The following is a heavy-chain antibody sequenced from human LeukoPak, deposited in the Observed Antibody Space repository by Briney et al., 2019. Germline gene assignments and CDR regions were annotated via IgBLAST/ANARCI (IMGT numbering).Heavy chain of an antibody. Sequence: SVKVSCKASGGTFRSYAISWVRQAPGQGLEWMGGIIPIFGTANYAQKLQGRVTITADESTSTAYMELSSLRFEDTAVYYCAREHPSGLRLNWFDPWGQGILVTVSS. V-gene: IGHV1-69*13. CDR3: AREHPSGLRLNWFDP. J-gene: IGHJ5*02. CDR1: GGTFRSYA. CDR2: IIPIFGTA. D-gene: IGHD4-17*01.